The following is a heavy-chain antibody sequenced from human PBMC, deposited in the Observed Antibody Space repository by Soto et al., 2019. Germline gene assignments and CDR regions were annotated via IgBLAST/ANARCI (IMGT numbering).Heavy chain of an antibody. CDR3: AHRVLRAVFGLVTTTAIYFDF. CDR1: GFSLTTSGVG. Sequence: QITLNESGPTVVKPTETLTLTCTFSGFSLTTSGVGVGWVRQSPGKAPEWLAFSYWDDDKLYSTSLKSRLTITKDTSKNQVVLKMANVDPADTATYYCAHRVLRAVFGLVTTTAIYFDFWGQGTPVVVSS. V-gene: IGHV2-5*02. J-gene: IGHJ4*02. CDR2: SYWDDDK. D-gene: IGHD3-3*01.